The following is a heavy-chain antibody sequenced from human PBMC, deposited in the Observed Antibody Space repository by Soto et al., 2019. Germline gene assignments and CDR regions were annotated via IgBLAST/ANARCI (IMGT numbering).Heavy chain of an antibody. D-gene: IGHD2-15*01. J-gene: IGHJ4*02. Sequence: QVQLVESGGGVVQPGRSLRLSCAASGFTFSSYGMHWVRQAPGKGLEWVAVISYDGSNKYYADSVKDRFTISRDNSKNTLYLQMNSLRAEDTAVYYCAKDLGDPGVVAAPTFDYWGQGTLVTVSS. CDR1: GFTFSSYG. CDR3: AKDLGDPGVVAAPTFDY. CDR2: ISYDGSNK. V-gene: IGHV3-30*18.